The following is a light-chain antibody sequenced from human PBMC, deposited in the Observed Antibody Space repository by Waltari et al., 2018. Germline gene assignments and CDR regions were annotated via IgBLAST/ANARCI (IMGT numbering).Light chain of an antibody. CDR2: AAS. CDR3: QQSYSTPHT. CDR1: QSISSY. J-gene: IGKJ2*01. Sequence: DIQMTQPTSSLSAPVGDRVTITCRASQSISSYLNWYQQKPGKAPKPLIYAASSLQSGVPSRFSGSGSGTDFTLTISSLQPEDFATYYCQQSYSTPHTFGQGTKLEIK. V-gene: IGKV1-39*01.